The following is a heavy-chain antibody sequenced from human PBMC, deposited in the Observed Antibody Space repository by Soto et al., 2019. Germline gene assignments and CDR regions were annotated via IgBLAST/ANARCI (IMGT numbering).Heavy chain of an antibody. D-gene: IGHD6-6*01. CDR2: ISYDGSNK. J-gene: IGHJ3*02. Sequence: VGSLRLSCAASGFTFSSYGMHWVRQAPGKGLEWVAVISYDGSNKYYADSVKGRFTISRDNSKNTLYLQMNSLRAEDTAVYYCAKSPIYSSYAFDIWGQGTMVTVSS. CDR1: GFTFSSYG. CDR3: AKSPIYSSYAFDI. V-gene: IGHV3-30*18.